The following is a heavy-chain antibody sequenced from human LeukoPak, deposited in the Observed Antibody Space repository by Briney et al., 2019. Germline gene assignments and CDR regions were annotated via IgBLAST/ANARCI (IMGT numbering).Heavy chain of an antibody. CDR3: ARMGVSGSWWFDP. CDR2: IDWDDDK. CDR1: GFSLSTRGKC. D-gene: IGHD3-10*01. J-gene: IGHJ5*02. Sequence: SAPALVKPTQTLTLTCTFTGFSLSTRGKCVSWIRQPPRKALDRLARIDWDDDKYYDRCLKARLTISKDTPKDQVVLTLTNMDPVDTATYYCARMGVSGSWWFDPWGQGTLVTVSS. V-gene: IGHV2-70*11.